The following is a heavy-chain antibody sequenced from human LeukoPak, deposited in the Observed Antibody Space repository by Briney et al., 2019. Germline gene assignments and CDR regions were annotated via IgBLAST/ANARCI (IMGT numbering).Heavy chain of an antibody. D-gene: IGHD5-24*01. Sequence: GGSLRLSCAASGITFSRFWMSWVRQAPGKGLQWVANINQDGSEKHYVDSVKGRFTISRDNAENSLYLQMNSLRAEDTAVYYCARGRRRYRPEMATDDWGQGTLVTVSS. CDR1: GITFSRFW. J-gene: IGHJ4*02. CDR3: ARGRRRYRPEMATDD. V-gene: IGHV3-7*03. CDR2: INQDGSEK.